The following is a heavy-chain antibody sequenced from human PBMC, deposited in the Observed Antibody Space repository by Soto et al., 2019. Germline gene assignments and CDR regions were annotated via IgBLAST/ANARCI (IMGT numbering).Heavy chain of an antibody. CDR2: ISPDGSEK. D-gene: IGHD2-2*01. CDR1: GFNFRKYG. CDR3: AKRGDIVIVPAASFFDH. Sequence: ESGGGVVQPGTSLRLSCATSGFNFRKYGMHWVRQAPGKGLEWVAMISPDGSEKYFADSVKGRLTISRDNSRNILYLQVNSLRTEDTAVYFCAKRGDIVIVPAASFFDHWGQGALVTVAS. J-gene: IGHJ4*02. V-gene: IGHV3-30*18.